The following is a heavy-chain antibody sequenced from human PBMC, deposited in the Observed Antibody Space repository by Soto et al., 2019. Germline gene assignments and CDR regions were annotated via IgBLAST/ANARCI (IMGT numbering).Heavy chain of an antibody. D-gene: IGHD3-10*01. V-gene: IGHV3-23*01. CDR2: ISGSGGST. CDR3: AKDGRGPGASVI. J-gene: IGHJ3*02. Sequence: GGSVRLSCAVSGFTFSSYAMSWVRQAPGKGLEWVSAISGSGGSTYYADSVKGRFTISRDNSKNTLYLQRNSLRAEDTAVYSCAKDGRGPGASVIWDPGAMLTV. CDR1: GFTFSSYA.